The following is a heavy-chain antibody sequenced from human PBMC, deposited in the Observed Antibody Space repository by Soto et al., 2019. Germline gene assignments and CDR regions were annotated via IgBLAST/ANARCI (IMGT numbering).Heavy chain of an antibody. D-gene: IGHD6-13*01. CDR2: IIPIFGTA. CDR1: GGTFSSYA. Sequence: SVKVSCKASGGTFSSYAISWVRQAPGQGLEWMGGIIPIFGTANYAQKFQGRVTITADESTSTAYMELSSLRSEDTAVYYCARGSSSWYWFDPWGQGTPVTVSS. J-gene: IGHJ5*02. V-gene: IGHV1-69*13. CDR3: ARGSSSWYWFDP.